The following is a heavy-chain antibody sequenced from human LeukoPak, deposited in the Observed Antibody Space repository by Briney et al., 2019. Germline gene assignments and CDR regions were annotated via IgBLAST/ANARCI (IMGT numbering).Heavy chain of an antibody. J-gene: IGHJ3*02. V-gene: IGHV4-39*02. CDR3: AIRIIIGAADAFDI. Sequence: SETLSLTCTVSGGSISSTKYYWGWIRQPPGKGLEWIGSVYYGGSIYYNLSLKSRVAISVDPSKNHFSLRLSSVTAADTAVYYCAIRIIIGAADAFDIWGQGTMVTVSS. D-gene: IGHD6-13*01. CDR1: GGSISSTKYY. CDR2: VYYGGSI.